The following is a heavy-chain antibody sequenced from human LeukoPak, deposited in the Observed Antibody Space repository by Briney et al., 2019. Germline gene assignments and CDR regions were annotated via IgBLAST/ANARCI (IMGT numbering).Heavy chain of an antibody. CDR3: AGQYTGYDAFDY. CDR2: MYHSGTT. Sequence: SETLSLTCSVSGYSVSSGYYWGWIRQSPGKGLEWIGSMYHSGTTYYNPSLKSRVTLSVVTSKNQFSLKLSSVTAADTAVYYCAGQYTGYDAFDYWGQGTLVTVSS. V-gene: IGHV4-38-2*02. D-gene: IGHD5-12*01. J-gene: IGHJ4*02. CDR1: GYSVSSGYY.